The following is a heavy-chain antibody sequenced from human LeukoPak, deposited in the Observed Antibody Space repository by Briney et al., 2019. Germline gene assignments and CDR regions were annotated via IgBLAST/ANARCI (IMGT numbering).Heavy chain of an antibody. CDR3: ARDLTYYYDSSGYSDSSDY. CDR1: GYTFTGYY. CDR2: INPNSGGT. V-gene: IGHV1-2*02. J-gene: IGHJ4*02. D-gene: IGHD3-22*01. Sequence: PRASVKVSCKASGYTFTGYYMHWVRQAPGQGLEWMGWINPNSGGTNYAQKFQGRVTMTRDTSISTAYMELSRLRSDDTAVYYCARDLTYYYDSSGYSDSSDYWGQGTLVTVSS.